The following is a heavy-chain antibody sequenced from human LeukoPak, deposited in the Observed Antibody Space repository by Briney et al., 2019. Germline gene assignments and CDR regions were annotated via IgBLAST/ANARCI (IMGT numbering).Heavy chain of an antibody. J-gene: IGHJ4*02. Sequence: PSETLSLTCTVSGGSISNYYWSWIRQPPGKGLKWIVYIYYSGSTKYNPSLKSRVTISVDTSKNQFSLKLSSVTAADTAVYYCARVGGYNSPPILWGQGSLVTVSS. V-gene: IGHV4-59*01. CDR2: IYYSGST. D-gene: IGHD5-24*01. CDR1: GGSISNYY. CDR3: ARVGGYNSPPIL.